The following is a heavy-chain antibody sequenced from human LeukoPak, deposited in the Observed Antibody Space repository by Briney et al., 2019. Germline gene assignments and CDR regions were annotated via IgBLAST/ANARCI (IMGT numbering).Heavy chain of an antibody. CDR1: GVTFSSSA. D-gene: IGHD3-22*01. CDR3: AKDAEDSSGYPFYFDY. Sequence: GGSLRLSCAASGVTFSSSAMSWVRQAPGKGLEWVSAISGSGGSTYYADSVKGRFTISRDNSKNTLYLQMNSLRAEDTAVYYCAKDAEDSSGYPFYFDYWGQGTLVTVSS. J-gene: IGHJ4*02. V-gene: IGHV3-23*01. CDR2: ISGSGGST.